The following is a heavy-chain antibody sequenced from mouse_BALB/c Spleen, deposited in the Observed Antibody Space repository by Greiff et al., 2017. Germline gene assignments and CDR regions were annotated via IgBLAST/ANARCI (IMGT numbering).Heavy chain of an antibody. CDR3: ARWLLRPHAMDY. D-gene: IGHD2-3*01. Sequence: QVQLKESGAELVRPGSSVKISCKASGYAFSSYWMNWVKQRPGQGLEWIGQIYPGDGDTNYNGKFKGKATLTADKSSSTAYMQLSSLTSEDSAVYFCARWLLRPHAMDYWGQGTSVTVSS. CDR1: GYAFSSYW. V-gene: IGHV1-80*01. CDR2: IYPGDGDT. J-gene: IGHJ4*01.